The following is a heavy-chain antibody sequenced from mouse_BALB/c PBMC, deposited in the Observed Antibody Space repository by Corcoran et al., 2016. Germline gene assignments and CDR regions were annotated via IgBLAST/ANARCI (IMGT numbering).Heavy chain of an antibody. J-gene: IGHJ1*01. CDR2: VDPNNGGT. CDR3: ARDRYWDCDV. D-gene: IGHD2-14*01. CDR1: GYTFTDYY. V-gene: IGHV1-26*01. Sequence: EVQLQQSGAELVKPGASVKMSCKAPGYTFTDYYRKWVKQSHGKNLEWIGDVDPNNGGTSYSQNLKGKATLTVDKSSSTAYMQLNSLTSEDSAVYFCARDRYWDCDVWGAWTTVTVSS.